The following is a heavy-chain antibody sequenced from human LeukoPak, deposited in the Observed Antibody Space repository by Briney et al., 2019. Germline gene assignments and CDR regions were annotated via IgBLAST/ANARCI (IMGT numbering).Heavy chain of an antibody. J-gene: IGHJ5*02. D-gene: IGHD6-13*01. CDR3: ARGYSSRYDQEMFFILRGPLGWFDP. V-gene: IGHV4-39*07. CDR1: GDSISTSNSY. CDR2: SYHSGST. Sequence: PSETLSLTCSVSGDSISTSNSYWGWIRQPQGRGREWIVSSYHSGSTYYNPSLKSRVTISVYTAKNQFSLKLSSVAAADTAVYYCARGYSSRYDQEMFFILRGPLGWFDPWGQGTLVTVSS.